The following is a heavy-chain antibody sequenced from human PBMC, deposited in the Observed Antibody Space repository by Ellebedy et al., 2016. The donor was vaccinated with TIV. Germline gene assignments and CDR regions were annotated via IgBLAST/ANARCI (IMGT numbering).Heavy chain of an antibody. CDR3: ARVKTAAGLDSFDI. CDR1: GGSIINYC. V-gene: IGHV4-59*08. D-gene: IGHD6-13*01. Sequence: MPSETLSLTCTVSGGSIINYCWSWIRQPPGKGLEWIGYIYYSGSTDYNPSLKSRVTISVDTSKNQFSLNLSSVTAADTAVYYCARVKTAAGLDSFDIWGQGTMVTVSS. CDR2: IYYSGST. J-gene: IGHJ3*02.